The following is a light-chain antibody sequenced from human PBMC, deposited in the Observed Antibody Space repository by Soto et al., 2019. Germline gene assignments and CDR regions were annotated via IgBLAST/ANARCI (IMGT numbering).Light chain of an antibody. Sequence: DIQMTQSPSSLSASVGDRVTITCRASQSIGKYLSWFQQTPGNAPKLLIYAASGLQGGVPSRFSGSGSGTDFTLTINSLQREDFATYYCQQTYNTPLTFGGGTKVDIK. CDR3: QQTYNTPLT. V-gene: IGKV1-39*01. CDR1: QSIGKY. CDR2: AAS. J-gene: IGKJ4*01.